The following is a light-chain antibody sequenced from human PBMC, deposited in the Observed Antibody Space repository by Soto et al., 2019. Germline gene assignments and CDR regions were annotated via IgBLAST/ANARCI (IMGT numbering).Light chain of an antibody. V-gene: IGKV1-39*01. CDR2: AAD. J-gene: IGKJ1*01. CDR3: QQSYDMPWT. CDR1: QSTTKY. Sequence: IQMTHSPSPMTASVAYTVTITCRSNQSTTKYLTWFQHKPGQAPRLLIFAADNLQAGVPSRFSGSGSGRDFSLTISSLQPEDFATYYCQQSYDMPWTFGQGTKVDIK.